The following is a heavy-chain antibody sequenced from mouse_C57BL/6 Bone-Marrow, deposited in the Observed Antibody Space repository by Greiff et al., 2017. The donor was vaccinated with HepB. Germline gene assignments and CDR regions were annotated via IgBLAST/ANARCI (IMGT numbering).Heavy chain of an antibody. V-gene: IGHV5-15*01. CDR1: GFTFSDYG. CDR2: ISNLAYSI. CDR3: ARRYDSWYFDV. D-gene: IGHD2-4*01. J-gene: IGHJ1*03. Sequence: EVKLMESGGGLVQPGGSLKLSCAASGFTFSDYGMAWVRQAPRKGPEWVAFISNLAYSIYYADTVTGRFTISRENAKNTLYLEMSSLRSEDTAMYYCARRYDSWYFDVWGTGTTVTVSS.